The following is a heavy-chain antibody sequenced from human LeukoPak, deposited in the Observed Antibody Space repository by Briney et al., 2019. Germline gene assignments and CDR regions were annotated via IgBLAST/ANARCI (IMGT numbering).Heavy chain of an antibody. CDR2: IYYSGST. CDR1: GGSISSYY. Sequence: SETLSLTCTVSGGSISSYYWSWIRQPPGKGLGWIGYIYYSGSTNYNPSLKSRVTISVDTSKNQFSLKLSSVTAADTAVYYCARTTLSYGSGSYYNPFDYWGQGTLVTVSS. J-gene: IGHJ4*02. CDR3: ARTTLSYGSGSYYNPFDY. D-gene: IGHD3-10*01. V-gene: IGHV4-59*01.